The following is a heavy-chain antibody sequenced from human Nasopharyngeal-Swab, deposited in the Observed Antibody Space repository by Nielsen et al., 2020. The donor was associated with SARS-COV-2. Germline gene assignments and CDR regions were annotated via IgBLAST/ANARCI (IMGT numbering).Heavy chain of an antibody. Sequence: VRQMPGKGLEWVSSISSSSSYIYYADSVKGRFTISRDNAKNSLYLQMNSLRAEDTAVYYCARDRYDFWSGYYTPYYYYYGMDVWGQGTSVTVSS. J-gene: IGHJ6*02. CDR3: ARDRYDFWSGYYTPYYYYYGMDV. CDR2: ISSSSSYI. D-gene: IGHD3-3*01. V-gene: IGHV3-21*01.